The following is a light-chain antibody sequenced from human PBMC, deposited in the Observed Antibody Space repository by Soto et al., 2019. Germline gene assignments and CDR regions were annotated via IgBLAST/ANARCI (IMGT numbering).Light chain of an antibody. V-gene: IGKV4-1*01. CDR2: WAS. CDR1: QSVLYSSNNKNY. J-gene: IGKJ2*01. CDR3: QQYYNTPYT. Sequence: DIVTTQSPDSLAVSLGERATINCKSSQSVLYSSNNKNYVAWYQQKPGQPPKLLIYWASTRESGVPDRFSGGGSGTDFTLTISSLQAEDVAVYYCQQYYNTPYTFGQGTKVEIK.